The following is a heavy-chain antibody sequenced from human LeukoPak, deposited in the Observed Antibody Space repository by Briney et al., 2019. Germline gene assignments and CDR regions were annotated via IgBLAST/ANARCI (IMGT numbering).Heavy chain of an antibody. D-gene: IGHD2-15*01. V-gene: IGHV4-59*08. CDR2: IFYSGTT. CDR1: GGSIRSYY. J-gene: IGHJ4*02. Sequence: SETLSLTCTVSGGSIRSYYWSWIRQPPGKGLEWVGYIFYSGTTDSNPSLKSRVTISVDTSKNQFSLKLSSVTAAHTAVYYCARTYCSGGSCHFDYWGQGTLVTVSS. CDR3: ARTYCSGGSCHFDY.